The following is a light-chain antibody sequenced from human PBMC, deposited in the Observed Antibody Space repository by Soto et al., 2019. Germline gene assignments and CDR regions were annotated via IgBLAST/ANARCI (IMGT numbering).Light chain of an antibody. V-gene: IGKV3-20*01. CDR1: QTVGGH. CDR3: QHYGDSRT. CDR2: GVS. J-gene: IGKJ1*01. Sequence: EVVLTQSPATLSLSPGERATLSCRASQTVGGHFAWYQQKPGQAPRLLIYGVSIRATGIPDRFAGSGSGTDFTLTISRLEPEDFAVYYCQHYGDSRTFGQGTKVDIK.